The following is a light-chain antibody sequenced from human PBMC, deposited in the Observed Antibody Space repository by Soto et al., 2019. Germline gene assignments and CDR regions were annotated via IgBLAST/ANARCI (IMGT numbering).Light chain of an antibody. CDR1: QSISSW. CDR3: QQYNSYSTWT. CDR2: DAS. V-gene: IGKV1-5*01. J-gene: IGKJ1*01. Sequence: DIQMTQSPSTLSASVGDRVTITCRASQSISSWLAWYQQKPGKAPKLLIYDASSLESGVPSRFSGSGSGTEFTLTTSSLQPDDFATYYCQQYNSYSTWTFGQGPRWIS.